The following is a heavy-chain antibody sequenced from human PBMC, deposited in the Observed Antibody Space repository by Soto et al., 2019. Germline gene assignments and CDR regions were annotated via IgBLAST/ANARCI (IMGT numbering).Heavy chain of an antibody. CDR2: ISSSSSHT. J-gene: IGHJ4*02. D-gene: IGHD3-10*01. CDR1: GFTFSTYT. CDR3: VTGDDRRF. Sequence: EVHLVESGGGLVKPGGSLRLSCAASGFTFSTYTMNWVRQAPGKGLEWVSSISSSSSHTNYADSVKGRFTISRDNAKNSLYLQMNSLRGEDTAVYYCVTGDDRRFGGQGPLVTVSS. V-gene: IGHV3-21*01.